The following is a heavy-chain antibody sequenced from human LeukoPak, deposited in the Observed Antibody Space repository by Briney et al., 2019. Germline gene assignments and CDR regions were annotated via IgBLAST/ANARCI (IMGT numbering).Heavy chain of an antibody. CDR1: GFTFSGSA. J-gene: IGHJ4*02. V-gene: IGHV3-73*01. D-gene: IGHD5-18*01. CDR3: TRLLDTAMIISALDY. Sequence: GGSLRLSCAASGFTFSGSAIHWVRQASGKGLEWVGRISGKANSYATAYAASVKGRFTISRDDSKNTAYLQMNSLKTEDTAVYYCTRLLDTAMIISALDYWGQGTRVTVSS. CDR2: ISGKANSYAT.